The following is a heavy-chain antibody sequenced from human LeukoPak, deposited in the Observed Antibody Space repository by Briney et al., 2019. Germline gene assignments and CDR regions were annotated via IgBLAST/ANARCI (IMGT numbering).Heavy chain of an antibody. J-gene: IGHJ6*02. CDR2: NSPNSGGT. CDR3: ARDLGSEGANPYYYGLDV. Sequence: ASVKVSCKASGYTFTGYYMHWVRQAPGQGLEWMGWNSPNSGGTNYAQKFQGRVTMTRDTSISTAYMELSRLRSDDTAVYYCARDLGSEGANPYYYGLDVWGQGTTVTVSS. D-gene: IGHD1-26*01. V-gene: IGHV1-2*02. CDR1: GYTFTGYY.